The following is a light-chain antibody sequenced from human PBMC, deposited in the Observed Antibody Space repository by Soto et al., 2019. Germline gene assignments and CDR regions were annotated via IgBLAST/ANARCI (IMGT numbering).Light chain of an antibody. J-gene: IGKJ2*01. V-gene: IGKV3-15*01. CDR3: QSYNDWPFS. CDR2: GAS. Sequence: EIVMTQSPATLSVSPGERVTLSCRASESLSTYLAWYQQKPGQAPRILIYGASTRATGVPARFSGSGSATDFTLTISSLQSEDSAVYYCQSYNDWPFSFGQGTKLQIK. CDR1: ESLSTY.